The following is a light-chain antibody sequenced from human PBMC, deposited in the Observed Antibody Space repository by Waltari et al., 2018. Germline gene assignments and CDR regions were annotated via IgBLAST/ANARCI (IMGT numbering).Light chain of an antibody. CDR2: GAS. CDR3: QQYGSSVLYT. J-gene: IGKJ2*01. V-gene: IGKV3-20*01. Sequence: LSLSPGERATLSCRASQSLTKRYLAWYQQKPGQAPRLLIYGASSRAAGIPDRFSGSGSGTDFSLTISRLEPEDSAVYYCQQYGSSVLYTFGQGTKLEIK. CDR1: QSLTKRY.